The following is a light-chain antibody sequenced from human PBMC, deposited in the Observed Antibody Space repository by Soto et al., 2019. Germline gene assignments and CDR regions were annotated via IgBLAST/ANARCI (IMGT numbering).Light chain of an antibody. Sequence: QSALTQPASVSGSPGQSITISCTGSSSDVGGYDFVSWYQHHPGKAPRLMIFDVSNRPSAVSNRLSGSKSGNTASLTISGLQAEDEGDYYCASYTSRSTLVFGTGTKLTVL. CDR2: DVS. CDR3: ASYTSRSTLV. V-gene: IGLV2-14*03. CDR1: SSDVGGYDF. J-gene: IGLJ1*01.